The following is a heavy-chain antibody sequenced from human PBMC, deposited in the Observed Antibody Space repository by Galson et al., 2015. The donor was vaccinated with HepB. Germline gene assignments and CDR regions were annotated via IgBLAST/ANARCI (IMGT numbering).Heavy chain of an antibody. V-gene: IGHV3-23*01. J-gene: IGHJ4*02. CDR3: AKEEGYIFGLPDY. CDR2: YRGSVGTT. Sequence: SLRLSCAASGFTFSGRAMSWVRQAPWTGPEWVSVYRGSVGTTYYADSVKGRFTISRDNSKNTLYLQMNSLRAEDTAVYYCAKEEGYIFGLPDYWGQGVLVTVSS. CDR1: GFTFSGRA. D-gene: IGHD3-3*02.